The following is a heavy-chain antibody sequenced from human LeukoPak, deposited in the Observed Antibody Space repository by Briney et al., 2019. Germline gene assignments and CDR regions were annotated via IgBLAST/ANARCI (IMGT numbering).Heavy chain of an antibody. CDR1: GGTFSSYA. D-gene: IGHD2-2*01. Sequence: ASVKVSCTASGGTFSSYAISWVRQAPGQGLEWMGGIIPIFGTANYAQKFQGRVTITAVKSTSTAYMELSSLRSEDTAVYYCATYCSSTSCYVYFDYWGQGPLVTVSS. CDR3: ATYCSSTSCYVYFDY. J-gene: IGHJ4*02. V-gene: IGHV1-69*06. CDR2: IIPIFGTA.